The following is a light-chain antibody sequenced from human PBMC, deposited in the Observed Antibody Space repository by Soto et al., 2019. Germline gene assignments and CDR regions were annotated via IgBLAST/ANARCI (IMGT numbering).Light chain of an antibody. V-gene: IGKV1-5*01. CDR1: QTITTW. Sequence: DIRVTQSPPTLSASVGDRVTITCRASQTITTWMAWYQQKPGKAPKLLVYDASTLQSGVATRFSCSGSGTEFTLIISGLQPEDSATYYCQQYTNTNNQWMFGQGTKVDIK. CDR3: QQYTNTNNQWM. J-gene: IGKJ1*01. CDR2: DAS.